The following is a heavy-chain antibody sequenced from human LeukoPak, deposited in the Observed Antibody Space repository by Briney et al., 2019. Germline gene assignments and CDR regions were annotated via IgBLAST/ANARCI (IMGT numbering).Heavy chain of an antibody. CDR1: GFSLTTGGVG. CDR2: IYWNEDA. Sequence: SGPTLLKPTQTLTLTCTFSGFSLTTGGVGVGWIRQPPGKPLEWLALIYWNEDARYSPSLKTRLTITKDSSKNQVVLFMTDMDPVDTATYYCAHRPANAYAEYFDYWGQGILVAVSS. V-gene: IGHV2-5*01. D-gene: IGHD3-16*01. J-gene: IGHJ4*02. CDR3: AHRPANAYAEYFDY.